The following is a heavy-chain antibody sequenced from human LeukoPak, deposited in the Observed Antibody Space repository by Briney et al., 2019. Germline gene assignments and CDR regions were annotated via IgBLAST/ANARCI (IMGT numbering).Heavy chain of an antibody. CDR3: AKKPHYGDYWYYYYMDV. CDR2: ISGSGGST. Sequence: GGSLRLSCAASGFTFSSYAMSWVRQAPGKGLEWVSAISGSGGSTYYADSVKGRFTISRDNSKNTLYLQMNSLRAEDTAVYYCAKKPHYGDYWYYYYMDVWGKGTPVTVSS. CDR1: GFTFSSYA. D-gene: IGHD4-17*01. J-gene: IGHJ6*03. V-gene: IGHV3-23*01.